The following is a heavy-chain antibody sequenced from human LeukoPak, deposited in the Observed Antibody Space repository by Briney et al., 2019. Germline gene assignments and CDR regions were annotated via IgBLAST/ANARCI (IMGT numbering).Heavy chain of an antibody. D-gene: IGHD3-22*01. CDR2: INPNSGGT. V-gene: IGHV1-2*06. CDR3: ARGAYYYDSSGYYPPGDFDY. J-gene: IGHJ4*02. CDR1: GYTFTGYY. Sequence: ASVKVSCKASGYTFTGYYMHWVRQAPGQGLEWMGRINPNSGGTNYAQKFQGRVTMTRNTSISTAYMELSSLRSEDTAVYYCARGAYYYDSSGYYPPGDFDYWGQGTLVTVSS.